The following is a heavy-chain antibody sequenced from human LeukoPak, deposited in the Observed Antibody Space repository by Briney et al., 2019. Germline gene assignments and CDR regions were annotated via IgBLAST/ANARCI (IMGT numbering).Heavy chain of an antibody. Sequence: KSSETLSLTCTVSGVSISSSSYYWGWLRQPPGKGLEWIGYIYYTGSTNYNPSLKSRVTISVDTSKNQFSLKLSSVTAADTAVYYCASYSSSPRRYSYGMYYFDYWGQGTLVTVSS. CDR2: IYYTGST. D-gene: IGHD5-18*01. CDR3: ASYSSSPRRYSYGMYYFDY. J-gene: IGHJ4*02. V-gene: IGHV4-61*05. CDR1: GVSISSSSYY.